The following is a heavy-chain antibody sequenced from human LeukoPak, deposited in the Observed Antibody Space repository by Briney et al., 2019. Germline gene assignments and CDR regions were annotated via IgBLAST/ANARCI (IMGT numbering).Heavy chain of an antibody. CDR1: GYSISSGYY. J-gene: IGHJ6*03. CDR2: IYHSGST. D-gene: IGHD3-3*01. Sequence: KPSETLSLTCTVSGYSISSGYYWGWIRQPPGKGLEWIGSIYHSGSTYYNPSLKSRVTISVDTSKNQFSLKLSSVTAADTAVYYCARDYDFWSGYPGHYYYYMDVWGKGTTVTVSS. CDR3: ARDYDFWSGYPGHYYYYMDV. V-gene: IGHV4-38-2*02.